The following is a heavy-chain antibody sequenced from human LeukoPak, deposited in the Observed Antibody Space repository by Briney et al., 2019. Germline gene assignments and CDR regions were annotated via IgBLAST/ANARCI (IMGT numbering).Heavy chain of an antibody. Sequence: PSETLSLTCTVSGGSIGSYYWSWIRQPPGKGLEWIGYIYYSGSTNYNPSLKSRVTISVDTSKNQFSLKLSSVTAADTAVYYCARYYYDSRGYYFDYWGQGALVTVSS. CDR2: IYYSGST. CDR1: GGSIGSYY. CDR3: ARYYYDSRGYYFDY. D-gene: IGHD3-22*01. J-gene: IGHJ4*02. V-gene: IGHV4-59*08.